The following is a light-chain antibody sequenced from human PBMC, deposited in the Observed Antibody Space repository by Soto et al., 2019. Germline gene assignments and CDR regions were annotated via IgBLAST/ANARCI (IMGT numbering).Light chain of an antibody. CDR1: SSDIGAYNF. CDR2: DVN. V-gene: IGLV2-14*03. Sequence: SALTQPASVSGSHGQSITISCTGTSSDIGAYNFVSWYQQHPGKAPKLMLYDVNIRPSGVSNRFSGSKSGNTASLTISGLQAEDEADYYCTSRTTSPTMISGGGTKVTVL. J-gene: IGLJ2*01. CDR3: TSRTTSPTMI.